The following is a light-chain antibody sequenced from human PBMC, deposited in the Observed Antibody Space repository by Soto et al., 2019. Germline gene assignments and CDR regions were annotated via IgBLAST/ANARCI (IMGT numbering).Light chain of an antibody. J-gene: IGKJ4*01. CDR3: QQVNSYPLT. CDR2: GAS. V-gene: IGKV3D-15*01. CDR1: QSVSNN. Sequence: EIVMTQSPDTLSVSPGERATLSCRASQSVSNNYLAWYQQKPGQAPRLLIYGASNRATGIPYRFSGSGSGTEFTLTISSLQPEDFATYYCQQVNSYPLTFGGGTKVDIK.